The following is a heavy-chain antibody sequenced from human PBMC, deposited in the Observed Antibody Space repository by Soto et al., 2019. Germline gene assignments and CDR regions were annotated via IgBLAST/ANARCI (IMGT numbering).Heavy chain of an antibody. D-gene: IGHD2-15*01. CDR2: IYPGDSDT. J-gene: IGHJ6*02. V-gene: IGHV5-51*01. CDR1: GYSFTSYW. CDR3: ARHISAALGSYYYYYGMDV. Sequence: PGESLKISCKGSGYSFTSYWIGWVRQMPGKGLEWMGIIYPGDSDTRYSPSFQGQVTISADKSISTAYLQWSSLKASDTAMYYCARHISAALGSYYYYYGMDVWGQGTTVTVSS.